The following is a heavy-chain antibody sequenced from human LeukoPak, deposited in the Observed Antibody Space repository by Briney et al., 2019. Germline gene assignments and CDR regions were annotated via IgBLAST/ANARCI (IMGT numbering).Heavy chain of an antibody. V-gene: IGHV4-39*07. CDR3: ARLLSGPWSS. CDR2: IFYSGST. CDR1: GGSISTSNYY. D-gene: IGHD2-8*02. J-gene: IGHJ5*02. Sequence: SETLSLTCTVSGGSISTSNYYWGWIRQPPGKGLEWIGNIFYSGSTYYSPSLKSRVTISVDTSKNQFSLKLSSVTAADTAVYYCARLLSGPWSSWGQGTLVTVSS.